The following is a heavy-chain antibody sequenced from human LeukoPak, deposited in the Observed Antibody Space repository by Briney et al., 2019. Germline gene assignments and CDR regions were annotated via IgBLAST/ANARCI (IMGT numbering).Heavy chain of an antibody. V-gene: IGHV4-34*01. CDR3: ARGHNYYDYVWGSYRRDYYFDY. D-gene: IGHD3-16*02. CDR2: INHSGST. J-gene: IGHJ4*02. CDR1: GGSFSGYY. Sequence: SETLSLTCAVYGGSFSGYYWSWIRQPPGKGLEWIGEINHSGSTNYNPSLKSRVTISVDTSKNQFSLKLSSVTAAGTAVYYCARGHNYYDYVWGSYRRDYYFDYWGQGTLVTVSS.